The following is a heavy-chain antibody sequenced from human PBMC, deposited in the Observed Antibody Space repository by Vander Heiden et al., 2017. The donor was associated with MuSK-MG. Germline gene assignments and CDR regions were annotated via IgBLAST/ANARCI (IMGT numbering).Heavy chain of an antibody. CDR3: ARDRGGEYYEYGMDV. V-gene: IGHV4-39*07. CDR1: AGSIINSNSY. CDR2: IYYTETA. J-gene: IGHJ6*02. Sequence: QLQLQESGPRLVKTSETLSLTCTVSAGSIINSNSYWGWIRQTPGKGLEWIADIYYTETAYYNPSLESRVTILIDTSKGQFSLRLNSVTAADTAVYYCARDRGGEYYEYGMDVWGPGTTVTVSS. D-gene: IGHD3-16*01.